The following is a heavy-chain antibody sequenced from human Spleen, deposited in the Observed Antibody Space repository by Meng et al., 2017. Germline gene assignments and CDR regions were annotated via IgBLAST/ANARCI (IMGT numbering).Heavy chain of an antibody. V-gene: IGHV2-5*01. D-gene: IGHD3-10*01. CDR3: ARILDLYGSGSGSYDFDY. Sequence: SGPTLVKPTQTLTLTCTFSGLSLSTSGVGVAWIRQPPGKALEWLALNYWNDNKRYSPSLKTRLTITKDTSKNQVVLTMTNMDPVDTATYYCARILDLYGSGSGSYDFDYWGQGTLVTVSS. CDR1: GLSLSTSGVG. J-gene: IGHJ4*02. CDR2: NYWNDNK.